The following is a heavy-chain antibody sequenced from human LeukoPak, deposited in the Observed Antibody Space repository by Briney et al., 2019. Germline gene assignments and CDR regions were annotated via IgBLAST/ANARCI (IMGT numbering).Heavy chain of an antibody. J-gene: IGHJ3*02. Sequence: SETLSLTCTVSGGSISSYYWSWIRRPPGKGLEWIGYIYYSGSTNYNPSLKSRVTISVDTSKNQFSLKLSSVTAADTAVYYCARDRGIAAAGDAFDIWGQGTMVTVSS. CDR1: GGSISSYY. CDR2: IYYSGST. D-gene: IGHD6-13*01. CDR3: ARDRGIAAAGDAFDI. V-gene: IGHV4-59*01.